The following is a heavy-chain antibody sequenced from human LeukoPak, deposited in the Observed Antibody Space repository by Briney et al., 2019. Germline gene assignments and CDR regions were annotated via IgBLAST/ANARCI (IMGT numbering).Heavy chain of an antibody. J-gene: IGHJ5*02. V-gene: IGHV1-69*04. D-gene: IGHD6-19*01. CDR1: GGTFSSYA. CDR2: IIPILGIA. Sequence: SVKVSCKASGGTFSSYAISWVRQAPGQGLEWMGRIIPILGIANYAQKFQGRVTITADKSTSTAYMELRSLRSDDTAVYYCARVAGGTWFDPWGQGTLVTVSS. CDR3: ARVAGGTWFDP.